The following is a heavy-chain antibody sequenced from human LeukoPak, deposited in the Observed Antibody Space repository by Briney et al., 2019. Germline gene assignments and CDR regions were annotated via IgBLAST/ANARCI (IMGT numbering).Heavy chain of an antibody. J-gene: IGHJ6*03. Sequence: PGRSLRLSCAASGFTFDDYAMHWVRQAPGKGLEWVSGISWNSGSIGYADSVKGRFTISRENAKNSLYLQMNSLRAEDMALYYCAKDNGRYYYYYMDVWGKGTTVTVSS. CDR3: AKDNGRYYYYYMDV. V-gene: IGHV3-9*03. CDR1: GFTFDDYA. CDR2: ISWNSGSI.